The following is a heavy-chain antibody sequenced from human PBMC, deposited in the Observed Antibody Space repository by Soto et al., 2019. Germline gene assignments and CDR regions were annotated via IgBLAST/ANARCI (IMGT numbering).Heavy chain of an antibody. J-gene: IGHJ4*02. CDR3: ARLRGDGYYNF. V-gene: IGHV3-11*01. CDR2: ISISGTTI. Sequence: QVQLVESGGGLVKPGGSLRLSCAASGFTLSDYYMTWIRQAPGKGLEWVSDISISGTTIHYADSVRGRFTISRDNAKNSLWLQMHTLRAEETAVYYCARLRGDGYYNFWGQGTLVTFSS. D-gene: IGHD3-9*01. CDR1: GFTLSDYY.